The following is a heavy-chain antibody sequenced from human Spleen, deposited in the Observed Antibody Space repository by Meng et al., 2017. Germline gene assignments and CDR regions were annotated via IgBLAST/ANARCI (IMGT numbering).Heavy chain of an antibody. CDR2: IKSKTDGGTT. V-gene: IGHV3-15*01. Sequence: GGSLRLSCAASGFTFSNAWMSWVRQAPGKGLEWVGRIKSKTDGGTTDYAAPVKGRFTISRDDSKNTLYLQMNSLKTEDTAVYYCTTDTEIVGATSYAFDIWGQGTMVTVSS. CDR1: GFTFSNAW. D-gene: IGHD1-26*01. J-gene: IGHJ3*02. CDR3: TTDTEIVGATSYAFDI.